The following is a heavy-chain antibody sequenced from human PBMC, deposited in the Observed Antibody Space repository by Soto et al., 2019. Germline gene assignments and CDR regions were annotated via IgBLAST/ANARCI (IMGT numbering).Heavy chain of an antibody. CDR2: IYYSGST. CDR1: GGSISSYY. Sequence: SETLSLTCTVSGGSISSYYWSWIRQPPGKGLEWIGYIYYSGSTNYNPSLKSRVTISVDTSKNQFSLKLSSVTAADTAVYYCARHGTTVTRVDYWGQGTLVTVSS. V-gene: IGHV4-59*08. CDR3: ARHGTTVTRVDY. D-gene: IGHD4-17*01. J-gene: IGHJ4*02.